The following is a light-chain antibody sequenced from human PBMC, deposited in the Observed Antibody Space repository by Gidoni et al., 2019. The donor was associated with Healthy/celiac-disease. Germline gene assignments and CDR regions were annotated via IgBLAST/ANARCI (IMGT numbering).Light chain of an antibody. J-gene: IGKJ5*01. CDR2: DAS. CDR1: QSVSSY. CDR3: QQRSNWPPIT. Sequence: EIVLTQSPATLSLSPGERATLSCRASQSVSSYLAWYQQKPGQAPRLRIYDASNRATGIPARLSGRGSGTDFTLTISSLEPEDFAVYYRQQRSNWPPITFGQGTRLEIK. V-gene: IGKV3-11*01.